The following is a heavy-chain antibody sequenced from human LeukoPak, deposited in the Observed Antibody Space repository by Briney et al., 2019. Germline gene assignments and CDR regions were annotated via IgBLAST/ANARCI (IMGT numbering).Heavy chain of an antibody. Sequence: GGSLRLSCAASGFTFSRYWMNWVRQAPGKGLEWVANIKQDGSAQNYVDSVKGRFTISRDNAGNSLYLQMNSLRAEDTAVYYCARGYCSSTSCYTHYYYGMDVWGQGTTVTVSS. J-gene: IGHJ6*02. CDR1: GFTFSRYW. D-gene: IGHD2-2*02. CDR3: ARGYCSSTSCYTHYYYGMDV. CDR2: IKQDGSAQ. V-gene: IGHV3-7*03.